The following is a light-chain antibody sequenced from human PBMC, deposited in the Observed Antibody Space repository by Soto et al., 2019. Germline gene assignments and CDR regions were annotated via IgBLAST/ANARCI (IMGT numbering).Light chain of an antibody. CDR3: QQYDSYSTT. J-gene: IGKJ1*01. CDR2: DAS. V-gene: IGKV1-5*01. Sequence: DIQVPQSPSTLSASVGDRVTITCRASQSIGSWLAWYQQKPGKAPKLLIYDASSLETGVPSRFSGSGSGTEFTLTISSLQPDDFATYYCQQYDSYSTTFGQGTKVDIK. CDR1: QSIGSW.